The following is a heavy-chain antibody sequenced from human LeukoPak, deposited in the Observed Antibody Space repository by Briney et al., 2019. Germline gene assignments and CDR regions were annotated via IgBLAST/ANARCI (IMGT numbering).Heavy chain of an antibody. J-gene: IGHJ4*02. CDR2: INPKSGLT. CDR3: ARMGGYCDSPNCYIPHFDF. Sequence: GASVKVSCTASGYTLTGYYMQWVRQAPGQGLEWMGWINPKSGLTKYAQKFQDRVSMTRDTSINTAYMELSGLTSDDTAVYFCARMGGYCDSPNCYIPHFDFWGRGALVIVSS. V-gene: IGHV1-2*02. D-gene: IGHD2-2*02. CDR1: GYTLTGYY.